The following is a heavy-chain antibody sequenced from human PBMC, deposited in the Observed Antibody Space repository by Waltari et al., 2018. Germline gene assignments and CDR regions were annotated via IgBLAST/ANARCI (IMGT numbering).Heavy chain of an antibody. J-gene: IGHJ4*02. D-gene: IGHD6-19*01. CDR1: GFIFSSHA. CDR2: SRESGETT. Sequence: EVQLVESGGGFVQPGGSLRLSCTASGFIFSSHAVTWVRQAPGRGLEGVSASRESGETTYYADSVKGRFTISRDNSKNTLYLQMNSLRVEDTAVYFCAKTGWSSYDYWGQGTLVSVSS. CDR3: AKTGWSSYDY. V-gene: IGHV3-23*04.